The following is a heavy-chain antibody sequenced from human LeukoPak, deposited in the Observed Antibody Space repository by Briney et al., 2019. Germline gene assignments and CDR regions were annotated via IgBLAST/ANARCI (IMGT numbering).Heavy chain of an antibody. Sequence: PGRSLRLSCAASGFTFSSYAMHWVRQAPGKGLEWVAVISYDGSNKYYADSVKGRFTISRDNSKNTLYLQMNSLRAEDTAVYYCAREQLAAAGQDYWGQGTLVTVSS. V-gene: IGHV3-30-3*01. CDR1: GFTFSSYA. CDR2: ISYDGSNK. D-gene: IGHD6-13*01. CDR3: AREQLAAAGQDY. J-gene: IGHJ4*02.